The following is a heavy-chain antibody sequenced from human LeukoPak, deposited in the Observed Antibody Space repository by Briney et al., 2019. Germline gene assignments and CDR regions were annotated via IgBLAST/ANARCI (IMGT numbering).Heavy chain of an antibody. Sequence: GGSLRLSCAASGFTFNTYEMNWVRQAPGKGLEWVSYISSRGSTIYYADSVKGRFTISRDNAKNSLCLQINSLRAEDTAVYYCARTWGMDVWGQGTTVTVSS. J-gene: IGHJ6*02. CDR1: GFTFNTYE. CDR2: ISSRGSTI. CDR3: ARTWGMDV. V-gene: IGHV3-48*03.